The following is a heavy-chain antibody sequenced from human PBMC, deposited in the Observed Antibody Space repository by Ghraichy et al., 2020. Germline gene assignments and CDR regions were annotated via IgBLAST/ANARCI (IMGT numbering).Heavy chain of an antibody. V-gene: IGHV4-34*01. D-gene: IGHD5-18*01. CDR3: ARGRGYCYGNYYYGMDV. Sequence: SQTLSLTCAVYGGSFIGYYWSWIRQPPGKGLECIGEINHSGSTKYNPSPKSRVTISVDTSKNQFSLKLSSVTAADTAVYYCARGRGYCYGNYYYGMDVWGQGTTVTVSS. CDR2: INHSGST. J-gene: IGHJ6*02. CDR1: GGSFIGYY.